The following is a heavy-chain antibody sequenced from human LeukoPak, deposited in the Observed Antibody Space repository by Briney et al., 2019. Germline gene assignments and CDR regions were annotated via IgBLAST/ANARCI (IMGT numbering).Heavy chain of an antibody. Sequence: SVKVSCKASGGTFSSYAISWVRQAPGQGLEWMGGIIPIFGTANYAQKFQGRVTITADESTSTAYMELSSLRSEDTAVYYCATLYYDSSGYYYVAYWGQGTLVTVSS. J-gene: IGHJ4*02. CDR2: IIPIFGTA. D-gene: IGHD3-22*01. CDR1: GGTFSSYA. V-gene: IGHV1-69*13. CDR3: ATLYYDSSGYYYVAY.